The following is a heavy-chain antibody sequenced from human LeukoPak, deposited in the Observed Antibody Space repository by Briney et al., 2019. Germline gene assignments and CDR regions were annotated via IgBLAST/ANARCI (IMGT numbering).Heavy chain of an antibody. D-gene: IGHD5-12*01. CDR1: GGSISSGGYY. V-gene: IGHV4-31*03. J-gene: IGHJ6*02. Sequence: SETLSLTCTVSGGSISSGGYYWSWLRQHPEKGLEWIGYIYYTGSTFYNPSLKSRVIISVDTSKNQFSLRLSSVTVADTAVYYCASSEATTTPPPYGMDVWGQGTTVTVPS. CDR2: IYYTGST. CDR3: ASSEATTTPPPYGMDV.